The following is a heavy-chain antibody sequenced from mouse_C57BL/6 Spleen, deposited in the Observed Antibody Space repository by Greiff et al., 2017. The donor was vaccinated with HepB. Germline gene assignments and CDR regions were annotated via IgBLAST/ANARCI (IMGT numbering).Heavy chain of an antibody. CDR2: IYPRSGNT. CDR3: ARDGYGRSDEDY. CDR1: GYTFTSYG. V-gene: IGHV1-81*01. Sequence: QVQLQQSGAELARPGASVKLSCKASGYTFTSYGISWVKQRTGQGLEWIGEIYPRSGNTYYNEKFKGKATLTADKSSSTADMELRSLTSEDSAVYFRARDGYGRSDEDYWGQGTTLTVSS. J-gene: IGHJ2*01. D-gene: IGHD1-1*01.